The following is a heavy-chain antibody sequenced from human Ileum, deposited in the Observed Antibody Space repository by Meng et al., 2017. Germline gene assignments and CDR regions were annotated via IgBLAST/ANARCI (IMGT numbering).Heavy chain of an antibody. CDR1: GIPFMASG. CDR2: IWSDGRSQ. CDR3: ARDKGVTALDQ. J-gene: IGHJ5*02. D-gene: IGHD5-18*01. Sequence: QVQLVEVVGGVVQPGTSWRLACAGSGIPFMASGMHWVRQAPGKGLEWVAMIWSDGRSQYYSDSVKGRFTISRDNSKNMVYLQMSGLRAEDTALYYCARDKGVTALDQWGQGSLVTVSS. V-gene: IGHV3-33*01.